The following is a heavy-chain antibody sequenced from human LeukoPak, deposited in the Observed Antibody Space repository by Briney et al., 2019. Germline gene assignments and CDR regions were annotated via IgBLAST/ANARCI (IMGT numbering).Heavy chain of an antibody. D-gene: IGHD3-10*01. J-gene: IGHJ4*02. V-gene: IGHV3-64*01. CDR2: ISSNGGST. CDR3: ARDPGGWFGELTGGVDY. CDR1: GFTFSSYA. Sequence: PGGSLRLSCAASGFTFSSYAMHWARQAPGKGLEYVSAISSNGGSTYYANSVKGRFTISRDNSKNTLYLQMGSLRAEDMAVYYCARDPGGWFGELTGGVDYWGQGTLVTVSS.